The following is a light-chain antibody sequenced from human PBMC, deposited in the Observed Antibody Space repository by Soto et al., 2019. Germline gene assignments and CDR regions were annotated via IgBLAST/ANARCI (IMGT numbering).Light chain of an antibody. Sequence: QSALNQPASGSGSPGQSITISNTRTSSDVGGYNYVSWYQQHPGKAPKLMIYDVSNRPSGVSNRFSGSKSGNTASLTISGLQAEDEADYYCSSYTSSRTPYVFGTGTKVTVL. J-gene: IGLJ1*01. V-gene: IGLV2-14*01. CDR1: SSDVGGYNY. CDR3: SSYTSSRTPYV. CDR2: DVS.